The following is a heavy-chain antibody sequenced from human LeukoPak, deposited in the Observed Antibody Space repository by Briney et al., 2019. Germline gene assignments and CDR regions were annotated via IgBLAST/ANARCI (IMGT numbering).Heavy chain of an antibody. D-gene: IGHD1-14*01. J-gene: IGHJ4*02. V-gene: IGHV1-18*01. CDR1: GYTFTSYC. Sequence: GASVNVSCKASGYTFTSYCISWVRQAPGQGLEWVGWISGYNGKTNYAQKLRDRVTMTTDTSTSTAYIELRSLRSDDTAVYYCARNFHPGNWDYWGQGTLVTVSS. CDR3: ARNFHPGNWDY. CDR2: ISGYNGKT.